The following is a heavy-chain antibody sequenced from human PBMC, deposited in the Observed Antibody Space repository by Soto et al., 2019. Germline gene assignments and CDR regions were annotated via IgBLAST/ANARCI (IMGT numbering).Heavy chain of an antibody. Sequence: QGQLVQSGPEVKKPGASVTVSCKTSGYTFTDHGIDWVRQAPGQGLEWVGWVSCYNGNTNYAYNLKDRVIMTTDASTNTAYMELRGLRSDDTAVYYCAGEVEGSYSPADFWGQGTPVTVSS. J-gene: IGHJ4*02. CDR3: AGEVEGSYSPADF. CDR1: GYTFTDHG. V-gene: IGHV1-18*01. CDR2: VSCYNGNT. D-gene: IGHD3-10*01.